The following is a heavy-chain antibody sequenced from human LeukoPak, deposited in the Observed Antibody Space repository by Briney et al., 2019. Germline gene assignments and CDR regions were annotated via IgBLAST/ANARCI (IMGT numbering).Heavy chain of an antibody. J-gene: IGHJ5*02. V-gene: IGHV3-33*01. CDR1: GFTFSSYG. Sequence: GGSLRLSCAASGFTFSSYGMHWVRQAPGKGLEWVAVIWYDGSNKYYADSVKGRFTISRDNSKNTLYLQMNSLRAEDTAVYYCARELGYYDILTGASFDPWGQGTLVTVSS. CDR3: ARELGYYDILTGASFDP. D-gene: IGHD3-9*01. CDR2: IWYDGSNK.